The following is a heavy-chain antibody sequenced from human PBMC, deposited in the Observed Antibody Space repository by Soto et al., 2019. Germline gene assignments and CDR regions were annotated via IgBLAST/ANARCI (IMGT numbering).Heavy chain of an antibody. CDR3: AKFLGGSYYGFDY. CDR2: ISGSGGST. J-gene: IGHJ4*02. V-gene: IGHV3-23*01. Sequence: EVQLLESGGDLVQPGGSLRLSCVASGITFGSRAMSWVRQAPGEGLEWVSTISGSGGSTYYADSVKGRFTISRDNSKNTLYLQMNSLRAEDTAVYYCAKFLGGSYYGFDYWGQGTLVTVSS. CDR1: GITFGSRA. D-gene: IGHD1-26*01.